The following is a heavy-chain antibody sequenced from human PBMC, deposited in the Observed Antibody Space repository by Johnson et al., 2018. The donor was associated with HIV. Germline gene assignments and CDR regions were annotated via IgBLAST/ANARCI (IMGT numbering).Heavy chain of an antibody. V-gene: IGHV3-23*04. D-gene: IGHD1-26*01. Sequence: EVQLEESGGGVVQPGGSLRLSCAASGFTLRSYAMSWVRQAPGKGLEWVSAISGSGGSTYYADSVKGRFTISRDNSKNTLYLQMNSLRAEDTAVYYCAKGGGSYSDAFDIWGQGTMVTVSS. CDR2: ISGSGGST. J-gene: IGHJ3*02. CDR1: GFTLRSYA. CDR3: AKGGGSYSDAFDI.